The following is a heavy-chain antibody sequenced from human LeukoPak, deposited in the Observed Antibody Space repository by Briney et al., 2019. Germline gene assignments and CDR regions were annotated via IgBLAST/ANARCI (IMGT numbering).Heavy chain of an antibody. Sequence: PGGSLRLSCAASGFTFSSYAMSWVRQAPGKGLEWVSAISGSGGSTYYADSVKGRFTISRDNSKNTLYLQMNSLRAEDTAVYYCATWAYCGGDCYSGLDYWGQGTLVTVSS. V-gene: IGHV3-23*01. CDR1: GFTFSSYA. J-gene: IGHJ4*02. CDR2: ISGSGGST. CDR3: ATWAYCGGDCYSGLDY. D-gene: IGHD2-21*02.